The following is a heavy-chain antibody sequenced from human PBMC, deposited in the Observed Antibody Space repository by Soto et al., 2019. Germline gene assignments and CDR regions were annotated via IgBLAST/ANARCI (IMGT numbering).Heavy chain of an antibody. D-gene: IGHD3-10*01. CDR3: ARFYPYGSGSYYNY. J-gene: IGHJ4*02. CDR1: GGSFSGYY. Sequence: KQSQTLSLTCAVYGGSFSGYYWSWIRQPPGKGLEWIGEINHSGSTNYNPSLKSRVTISVDTSKNQFSLKLSSVTAADTAVYYCARFYPYGSGSYYNYWGQGTLVTVSS. V-gene: IGHV4-34*01. CDR2: INHSGST.